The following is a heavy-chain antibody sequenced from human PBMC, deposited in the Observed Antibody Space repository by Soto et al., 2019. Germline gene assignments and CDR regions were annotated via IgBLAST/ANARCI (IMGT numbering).Heavy chain of an antibody. CDR3: AKDSAEYYYDSSGYAYDAFDI. CDR2: ISGSGGST. Sequence: VQLLESGGGLVQPGGSLRLSCAASGFTFSSYAMSWVRQAPGKGLEWVSAISGSGGSTYYADSVKGRFTIPRDNSKNTLYLQMNSLRAEDTAVYYCAKDSAEYYYDSSGYAYDAFDIWGQGTMVTVSS. CDR1: GFTFSSYA. V-gene: IGHV3-23*01. D-gene: IGHD3-22*01. J-gene: IGHJ3*02.